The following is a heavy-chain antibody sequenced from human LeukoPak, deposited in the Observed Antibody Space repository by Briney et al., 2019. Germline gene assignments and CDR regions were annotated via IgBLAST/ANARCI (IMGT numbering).Heavy chain of an antibody. V-gene: IGHV4-39*07. CDR3: ARDRLYDSSGMDAFDI. Sequence: PSETLSLTCTVSGDSISSTNYYWGWIRQPPGKGLEWIGSIYYSGSTYYNPSLKSRVTISVDKSKNQFSLKLSSVTAADTAVYYCARDRLYDSSGMDAFDIWGQGTMVTVSS. J-gene: IGHJ3*02. CDR1: GDSISSTNYY. D-gene: IGHD3-22*01. CDR2: IYYSGST.